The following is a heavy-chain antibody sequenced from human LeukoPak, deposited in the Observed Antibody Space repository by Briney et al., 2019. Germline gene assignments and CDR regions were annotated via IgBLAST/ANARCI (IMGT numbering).Heavy chain of an antibody. CDR2: IWYDGSIK. CDR3: ASAAGPFDN. D-gene: IGHD6-19*01. J-gene: IGHJ4*02. CDR1: GFTFSTYG. Sequence: GGSLRLSCAASGFTFSTYGMHWVRQAPGKGLEWVAVIWYDGSIKYYADSVKGRFTISRDNSKNTLYLQMNSLRAEDTALYYCASAAGPFDNWGQGTLVTVSS. V-gene: IGHV3-33*01.